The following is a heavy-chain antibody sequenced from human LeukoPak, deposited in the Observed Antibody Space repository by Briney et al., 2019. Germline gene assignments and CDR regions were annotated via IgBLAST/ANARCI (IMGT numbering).Heavy chain of an antibody. J-gene: IGHJ4*02. D-gene: IGHD3-3*01. Sequence: EASVKVSCKASGYPFISTGINWLRQAPGHGLEWMGWISPYNGNTNFAQEFQNRLTLTTDTSSRTSFMELRSLRYEDTATYYCARDHGGFWSGFAGFWGQGTLLTVSS. CDR3: ARDHGGFWSGFAGF. V-gene: IGHV1-18*01. CDR1: GYPFISTG. CDR2: ISPYNGNT.